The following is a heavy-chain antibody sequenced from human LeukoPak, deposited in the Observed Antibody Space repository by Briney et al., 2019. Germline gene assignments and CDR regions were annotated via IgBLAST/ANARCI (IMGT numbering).Heavy chain of an antibody. CDR3: ARDRGYSYALASFDY. V-gene: IGHV3-66*01. J-gene: IGHJ4*02. Sequence: QPGGSLRLSCAASGFTVSSKYMSWVRQAPGKGLEWVSIIYSGGSTYYADSVKGRFTISRDNSKNTLYLQMNSLRAEDTAVYYCARDRGYSYALASFDYWGQGTLVTVSS. CDR1: GFTVSSKY. CDR2: IYSGGST. D-gene: IGHD5-18*01.